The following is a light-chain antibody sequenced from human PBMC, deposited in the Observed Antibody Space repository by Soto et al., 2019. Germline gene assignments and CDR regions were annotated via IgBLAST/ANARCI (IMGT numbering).Light chain of an antibody. Sequence: AIRMTQSPSSLSASTGDRVTITCRASQGISSYLAWYQQKPGKAPKLLIYKASTLKSGVPSRFRGSGSGTEFTLTISSLQHDDFATYYCQHYNSYSEAFGQGTKVDIK. J-gene: IGKJ1*01. CDR3: QHYNSYSEA. V-gene: IGKV1-8*01. CDR2: KAS. CDR1: QGISSY.